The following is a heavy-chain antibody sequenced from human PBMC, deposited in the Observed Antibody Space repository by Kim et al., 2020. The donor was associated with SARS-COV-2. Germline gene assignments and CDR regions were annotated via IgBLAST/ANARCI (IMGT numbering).Heavy chain of an antibody. D-gene: IGHD6-13*01. J-gene: IGHJ6*02. Sequence: YSQKFQGRVTITRDTSASTAYMELSSLRSEDTAVYYCARGAADYYYGMDVWGQGTTVTVSS. CDR3: ARGAADYYYGMDV. V-gene: IGHV1-3*01.